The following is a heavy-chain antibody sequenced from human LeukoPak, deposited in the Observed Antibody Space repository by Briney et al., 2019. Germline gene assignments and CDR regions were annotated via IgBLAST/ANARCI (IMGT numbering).Heavy chain of an antibody. D-gene: IGHD3-22*01. CDR2: ISSSSSTI. CDR3: ARVWSSGYTKDY. Sequence: VGQAPGKGLEWLSYISSSSSTIYFADSVKGRFTISRDNAKNSAYLHMNSLRAEDTAVYYCARVWSSGYTKDYWGQGTLVTVS. V-gene: IGHV3-48*04. J-gene: IGHJ4*02.